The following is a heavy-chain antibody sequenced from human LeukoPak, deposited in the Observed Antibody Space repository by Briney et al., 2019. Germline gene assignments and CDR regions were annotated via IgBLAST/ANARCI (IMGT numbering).Heavy chain of an antibody. D-gene: IGHD3-10*01. J-gene: IGHJ3*02. V-gene: IGHV3-23*01. CDR2: INGGGDIM. Sequence: GGSLRLSCAASGFSLRAYDLIWVRQAPGKGLDWVSIINGGGDIMMYEDSVKGRFTISRDNSKNTFYLQMNSLRVEDTAVYYCAMRDRGYGLDIWGQGTMVTVSS. CDR3: AMRDRGYGLDI. CDR1: GFSLRAYD.